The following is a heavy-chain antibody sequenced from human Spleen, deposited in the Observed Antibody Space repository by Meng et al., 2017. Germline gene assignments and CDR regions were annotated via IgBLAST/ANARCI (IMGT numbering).Heavy chain of an antibody. CDR3: VRERDATYYFHN. D-gene: IGHD5-24*01. J-gene: IGHJ4*02. CDR2: NNPRDGDT. Sequence: QVQLVQSGVEVKKPGALVKVSWKESGDTFTYYHIHWVRQAPGQGLEWVGINNPRDGDTSYSQKLRGRVTLTRDTSTSTAYMELSSLTSGDTAVYYCVRERDATYYFHNWGQGTLVTVSS. CDR1: GDTFTYYH. V-gene: IGHV1-46*04.